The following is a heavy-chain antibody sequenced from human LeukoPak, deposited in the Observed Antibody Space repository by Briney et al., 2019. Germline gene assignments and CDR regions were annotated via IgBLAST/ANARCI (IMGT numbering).Heavy chain of an antibody. J-gene: IGHJ4*02. CDR2: IYYSGRT. CDR3: ARDYCGEGVTYFVY. D-gene: IGHD3-10*01. Sequence: PSETLSLTCTVSGGSISSGYYYWSWIPQPPGKGLEWFVYIYYSGRTYYNPSLKSRVTIPVDTSKNQFSLKLRSVTAADTAVYYCARDYCGEGVTYFVYWGRGTMLTVSS. V-gene: IGHV4-30-4*01. CDR1: GGSISSGYYY.